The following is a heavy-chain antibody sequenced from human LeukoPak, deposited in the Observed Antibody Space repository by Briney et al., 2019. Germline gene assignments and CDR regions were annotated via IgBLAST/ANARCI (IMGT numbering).Heavy chain of an antibody. D-gene: IGHD4-17*01. CDR3: ARLRDYGDYVVLAY. V-gene: IGHV1-69*06. J-gene: IGHJ4*02. CDR2: IIPIFGTA. Sequence: SVKVSCKASGGTFSSYAISWVRQAPGQGLEWMGGIIPIFGTANYAQKFQGRATITADKATSTAYMELSSLRSEDTTVYYCARLRDYGDYVVLAYWGQGTLVTVSS. CDR1: GGTFSSYA.